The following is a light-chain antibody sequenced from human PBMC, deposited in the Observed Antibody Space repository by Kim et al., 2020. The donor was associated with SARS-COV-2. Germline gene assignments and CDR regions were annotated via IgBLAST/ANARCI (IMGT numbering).Light chain of an antibody. CDR2: AAS. CDR3: QQGYSSPQIT. Sequence: SVGDRVTSTCRASQSISSHLNWYQQKPGKAPQLLIYAASNLQSGVPSRFSGSGYGTDFTLTISSLQPEDFATYYCQQGYSSPQITFGQGTRLEIK. V-gene: IGKV1-39*01. J-gene: IGKJ5*01. CDR1: QSISSH.